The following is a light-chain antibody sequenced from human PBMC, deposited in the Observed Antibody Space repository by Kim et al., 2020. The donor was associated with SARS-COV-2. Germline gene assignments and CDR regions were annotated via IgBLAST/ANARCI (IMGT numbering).Light chain of an antibody. V-gene: IGKV3-20*01. Sequence: SPCSSPPLSCRPCRSVILPSFPCYPHTPVPAPLLLFYCASSSATGLPDRFSGSGSRTVFTLTISILEPEDVAVYYCQQYGNSPLTFGGGTKVDIK. CDR3: QQYGNSPLT. J-gene: IGKJ4*01. CDR2: CAS. CDR1: RSVILPS.